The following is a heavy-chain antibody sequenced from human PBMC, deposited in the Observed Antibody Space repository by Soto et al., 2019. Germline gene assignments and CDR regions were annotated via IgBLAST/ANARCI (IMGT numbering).Heavy chain of an antibody. CDR2: ILYDGSNK. V-gene: IGHV3-30*18. J-gene: IGHJ4*02. CDR1: GFTFSSYG. CDR3: AKIAGDGYCSSTSCPTLIDY. D-gene: IGHD2-2*03. Sequence: GGSLRLSCAASGFTFSSYGMHWVRQAPGKGLEWVAVILYDGSNKYYAVSVKGRFTISRDYSKNTLYLQMNSLRAEDTAVYYCAKIAGDGYCSSTSCPTLIDYWGQGTLVTVSS.